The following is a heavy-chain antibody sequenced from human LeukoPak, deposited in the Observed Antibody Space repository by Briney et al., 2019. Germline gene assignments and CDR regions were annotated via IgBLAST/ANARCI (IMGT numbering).Heavy chain of an antibody. CDR1: GGSISSYY. CDR2: IYYSGST. D-gene: IGHD3-22*01. Sequence: KPSETLSLTCTVSGGSISSYYWSWIRQPPGKGLEWIGYIYYSGSTNYNPSLKSRVTISVDTSKNQFSLNLNSVTAADTAVYFCSRGLDSRKLGCWGQGILVTISS. V-gene: IGHV4-59*12. J-gene: IGHJ4*02. CDR3: SRGLDSRKLGC.